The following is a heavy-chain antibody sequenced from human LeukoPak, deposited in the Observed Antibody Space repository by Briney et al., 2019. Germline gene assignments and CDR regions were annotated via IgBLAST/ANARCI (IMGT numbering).Heavy chain of an antibody. J-gene: IGHJ5*02. Sequence: ASVKVSCKASGYTFTSYAMHWVRQAPGQRLEWMGWINAGNGNTKYSQKFQGRVTITRDTSASTAYMELSSLRSEDTAVYYCARDEGSGSYYNWFDPWGQGTLVTVSS. D-gene: IGHD3-10*01. CDR1: GYTFTSYA. V-gene: IGHV1-3*01. CDR3: ARDEGSGSYYNWFDP. CDR2: INAGNGNT.